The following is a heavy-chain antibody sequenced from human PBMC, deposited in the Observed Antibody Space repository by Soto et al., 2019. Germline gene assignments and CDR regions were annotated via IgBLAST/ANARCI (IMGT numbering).Heavy chain of an antibody. CDR2: IYPGDSDT. D-gene: IGHD3-22*01. J-gene: IGHJ4*02. CDR1: GYSFTSYW. Sequence: VESLKISCKXSGYSFTSYWIGWVRQMPGKGLEWMGIIYPGDSDTRYSPSFQGQVTISADKSISTAYLQWSSLKASDTAMYYCARPNSSNYYDSSGYYYPPGYWGQGTLVTVSS. V-gene: IGHV5-51*01. CDR3: ARPNSSNYYDSSGYYYPPGY.